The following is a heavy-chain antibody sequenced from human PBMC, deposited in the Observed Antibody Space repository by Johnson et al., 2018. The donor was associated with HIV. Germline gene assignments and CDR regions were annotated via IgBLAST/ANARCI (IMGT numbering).Heavy chain of an antibody. Sequence: QVQLVESGGGVVQPGRSLRLSCAASGFTFSSYAMHWVRQAPGKGLEWVAVISYDGSNKYYADSVKGRFTLSRDNSKNTLYLQMNSLRAEDTAVYYCARAKGGSYSDEQGAFDIWGQGTMVTVSS. V-gene: IGHV3-30*04. D-gene: IGHD1-26*01. CDR3: ARAKGGSYSDEQGAFDI. J-gene: IGHJ3*02. CDR1: GFTFSSYA. CDR2: ISYDGSNK.